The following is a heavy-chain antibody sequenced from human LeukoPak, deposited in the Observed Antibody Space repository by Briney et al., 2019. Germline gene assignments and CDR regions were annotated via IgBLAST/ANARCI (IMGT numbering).Heavy chain of an antibody. V-gene: IGHV3-7*03. CDR2: IKQDGSEK. D-gene: IGHD6-13*01. J-gene: IGHJ4*02. CDR1: GFTFSNYW. Sequence: PGGSLRLSCAASGFTFSNYWMTWVRQAPGKGLEWVANIKQDGSEKYYVDSVKGRFTISRDNAKNSLYLQMNSLRAEDTAVYHCASIVMYSSSRYFGYWGQGTLVTVSS. CDR3: ASIVMYSSSRYFGY.